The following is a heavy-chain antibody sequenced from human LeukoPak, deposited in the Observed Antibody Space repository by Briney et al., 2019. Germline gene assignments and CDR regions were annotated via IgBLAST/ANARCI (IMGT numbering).Heavy chain of an antibody. CDR3: AKGPLLGSGYHPDY. J-gene: IGHJ4*02. CDR1: GFTFASVA. D-gene: IGHD3-22*01. Sequence: GGSLRLSCTVTGFTFASVAMTWVRQAPGKGLEWVSTITGNGGETYYADSVKGRFTISRDYSKNTLHLQMNSLRVEDTGIYYYAKGPLLGSGYHPDYWGQGTLVTVSS. CDR2: ITGNGGET. V-gene: IGHV3-23*01.